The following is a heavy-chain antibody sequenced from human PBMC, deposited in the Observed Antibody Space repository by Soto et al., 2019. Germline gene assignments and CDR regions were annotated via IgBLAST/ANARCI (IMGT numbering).Heavy chain of an antibody. D-gene: IGHD6-13*01. J-gene: IGHJ6*02. V-gene: IGHV4-31*03. Sequence: QVQLQESGPGLVKPSQTLSLTCTVSGGSISSGGYYWSWIRQHPGKGLEWIGYIYYSGSTYYNPSLKSRVTISVDTSKNQFSLKLSSVTAADTAVYYCARARYSSSWSHYYGMDVWGQGTMVTVSS. CDR3: ARARYSSSWSHYYGMDV. CDR2: IYYSGST. CDR1: GGSISSGGYY.